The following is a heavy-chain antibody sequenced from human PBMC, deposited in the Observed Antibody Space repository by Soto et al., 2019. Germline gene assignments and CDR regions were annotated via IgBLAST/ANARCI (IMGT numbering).Heavy chain of an antibody. J-gene: IGHJ4*02. D-gene: IGHD3-22*01. CDR3: ASAFPGGYPDLLYY. CDR1: GFTFGSYS. V-gene: IGHV3-21*01. Sequence: SGWALRLSCAASGFTFGSYSMNWVRQAPGKGLEWVSSISSSSSYIYYADSVKGRFTISRDNAKNSLYLQMNSLRAEDTAVYYLASAFPGGYPDLLYYCGQGTLVTGSA. CDR2: ISSSSSYI.